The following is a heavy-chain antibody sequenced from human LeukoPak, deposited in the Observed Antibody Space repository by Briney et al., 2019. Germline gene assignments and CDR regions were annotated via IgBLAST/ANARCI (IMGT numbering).Heavy chain of an antibody. D-gene: IGHD3-10*01. Sequence: ASVKVSCKASGGTFSSYAISWVRQAPGQGLEWMGIINPSGGSTSYAQKFQGRVTMTRDTSTSTVYMELSSLRSEDTAVYYCARERSSDAFDIWGQGTMVTVSS. J-gene: IGHJ3*02. CDR1: GGTFSSYA. V-gene: IGHV1-46*01. CDR2: INPSGGST. CDR3: ARERSSDAFDI.